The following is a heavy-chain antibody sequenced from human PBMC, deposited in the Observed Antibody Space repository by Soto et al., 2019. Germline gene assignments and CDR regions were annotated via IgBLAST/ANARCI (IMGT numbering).Heavy chain of an antibody. V-gene: IGHV4-39*01. CDR2: IYYSGST. J-gene: IGHJ6*02. CDR1: GISLSSSSYY. Sequence: PSETQSLTCPVSGISLSSSSYYWGWLRQPPGKGLEWIGSIYYSGSTYYNPSLKSRVTISVDTSKNQFSLKLSSVTAADTAVYYCARSGFGELSYGMDVWGQGTTVTVSS. D-gene: IGHD3-10*01. CDR3: ARSGFGELSYGMDV.